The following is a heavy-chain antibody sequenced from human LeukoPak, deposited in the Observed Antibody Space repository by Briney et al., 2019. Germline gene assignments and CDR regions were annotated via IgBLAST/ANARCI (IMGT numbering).Heavy chain of an antibody. CDR3: ARAEKPNWGNYYYYCMDV. J-gene: IGHJ6*03. CDR2: ISGSGATS. V-gene: IGHV3-23*01. D-gene: IGHD7-27*01. CDR1: GFPFSTYA. Sequence: GGSLRVSCAASGFPFSTYAMSWVRQAPGKGLEWVSAISGSGATSYYADSVKGHFTISRDNSKNTLYLQMNSLRAGDTAVYYCARAEKPNWGNYYYYCMDVWGKGTTVTVSS.